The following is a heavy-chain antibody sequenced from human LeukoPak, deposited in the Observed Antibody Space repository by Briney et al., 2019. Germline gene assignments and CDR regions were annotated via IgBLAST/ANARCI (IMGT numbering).Heavy chain of an antibody. CDR1: GGSISSSNW. J-gene: IGHJ6*03. CDR2: IYHSGST. V-gene: IGHV4-4*02. D-gene: IGHD3-22*01. CDR3: ARAPSDSSGYSSYYYYMDV. Sequence: PSETLSLTCAVSGGSISSSNWWSWVRQPPGKGLEWIGSIYHSGSTYYNPSLKSRVTISVDTSKNQFSLKLSSVTAADTAVYYCARAPSDSSGYSSYYYYMDVWGKGTTVTVSS.